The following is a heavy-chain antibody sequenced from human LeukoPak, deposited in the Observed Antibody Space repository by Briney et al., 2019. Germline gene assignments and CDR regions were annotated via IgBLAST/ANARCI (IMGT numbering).Heavy chain of an antibody. Sequence: GSLRLSCAASGFTVSSNYMSWVRQAPGKGLEWVSVIYSGGSTYDADSVKGRFTIFRDNSKNTLYLQMNSLRTEDTAVYYCARDWELLPYWGQGTLVTVSS. CDR1: GFTVSSNY. J-gene: IGHJ4*02. CDR2: IYSGGST. D-gene: IGHD1-26*01. V-gene: IGHV3-66*02. CDR3: ARDWELLPY.